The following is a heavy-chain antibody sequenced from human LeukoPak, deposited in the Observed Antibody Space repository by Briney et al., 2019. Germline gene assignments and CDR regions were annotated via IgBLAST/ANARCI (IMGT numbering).Heavy chain of an antibody. Sequence: PSETLSLTCTVSGGSISSGGYYWSWIRQHPGKGLEWIGYIYYSGSTYYNPSLKSRVTISVDTSKNQFSLKLSSVTAADTAVYYCAAPTYYYDSSGYQIYYFDYWGQGTLATVSS. V-gene: IGHV4-31*03. CDR1: GGSISSGGYY. D-gene: IGHD3-22*01. J-gene: IGHJ4*02. CDR3: AAPTYYYDSSGYQIYYFDY. CDR2: IYYSGST.